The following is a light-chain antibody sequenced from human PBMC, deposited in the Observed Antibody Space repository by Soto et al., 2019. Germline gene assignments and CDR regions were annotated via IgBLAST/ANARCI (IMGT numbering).Light chain of an antibody. CDR3: QQYGSAPIT. CDR1: ESVRNSY. J-gene: IGKJ5*01. CDR2: GVS. Sequence: EIVLTQSPGTLSLSPGERPTLSCRASESVRNSYLAWYQQKRGQAPRLLIYGVSSRATGIPDRFSGSGSGTDFTLTISGLEPEDSAVYYCQQYGSAPITFGQGTRLEIK. V-gene: IGKV3-20*01.